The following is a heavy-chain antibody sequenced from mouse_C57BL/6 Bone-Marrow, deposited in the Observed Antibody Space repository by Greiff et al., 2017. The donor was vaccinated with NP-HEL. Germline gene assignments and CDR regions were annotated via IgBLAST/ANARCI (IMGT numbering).Heavy chain of an antibody. CDR2: ISDGGSYT. CDR1: GFTFSSYA. CDR3: ARYYYGSSPHAMDY. J-gene: IGHJ4*01. V-gene: IGHV5-4*03. Sequence: DVKLVESGGGLVKPGGSLKLSCAASGFTFSSYAMSCVRQTPEKRLEWVATISDGGSYTYYPDNVKGRFTISRDNAKNNLYLQMSHLKSEDTAMYYCARYYYGSSPHAMDYWGQGTSVTVSS. D-gene: IGHD1-1*01.